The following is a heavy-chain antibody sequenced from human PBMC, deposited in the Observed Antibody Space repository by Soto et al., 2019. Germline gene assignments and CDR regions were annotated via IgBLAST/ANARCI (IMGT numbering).Heavy chain of an antibody. J-gene: IGHJ4*02. D-gene: IGHD5-18*01. V-gene: IGHV3-23*01. CDR1: GFTFSSYA. CDR3: AKDPGYSYGPAPVDY. CDR2: ISGSGGST. Sequence: PGGSLRLSCAASGFTFSSYAMSWVRQAPGKGLEWVSAISGSGGSTYYADSVKGRFTISRDNSKNTLYLQMNSLRAEDTAVYYCAKDPGYSYGPAPVDYWGQGTLVTVSS.